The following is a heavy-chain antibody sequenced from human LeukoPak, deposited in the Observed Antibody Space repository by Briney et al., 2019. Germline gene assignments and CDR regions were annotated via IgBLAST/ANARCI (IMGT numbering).Heavy chain of an antibody. J-gene: IGHJ1*01. CDR1: RSTLSGYS. CDR3: ARDSVAGDGSNIPVY. CDR2: ITSSSNYI. V-gene: IGHV3-21*01. Sequence: PGGSLCLSCEASRSTLSGYSMNWVRQAPGKGLEWVSSITSSSNYIYYADSVKGRFTISRDNAKNSLYLQMNSLRAEDTAVYYCARDSVAGDGSNIPVYWSQGPLVTVSS. D-gene: IGHD5-24*01.